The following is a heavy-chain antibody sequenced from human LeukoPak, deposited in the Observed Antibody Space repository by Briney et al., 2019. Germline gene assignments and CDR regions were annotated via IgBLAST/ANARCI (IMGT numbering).Heavy chain of an antibody. V-gene: IGHV3-21*01. J-gene: IGHJ4*02. CDR1: GFNLSSYS. CDR3: ARGTVSFFFFDY. D-gene: IGHD2/OR15-2a*01. CDR2: ISSSSSYI. Sequence: GGCRRLSSADSGFNLSSYSMNWVRQAPGKGLEWVSPISSSSSYIYYADSVKGRFTISRDNAKNSLYLQMNSLRAEDTAVYYCARGTVSFFFFDYWGQGTLVTVSS.